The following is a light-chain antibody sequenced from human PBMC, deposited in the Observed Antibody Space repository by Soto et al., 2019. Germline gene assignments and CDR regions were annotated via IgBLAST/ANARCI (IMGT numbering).Light chain of an antibody. Sequence: EIVLTQSQATLSLSPVERAPLXCRASQSVSSYLAWYQQKPGQAPRLLIYDASNRATGIPARFSGSGSGTDFTLTISSLESEDFAVYYCQQRSNFITFGQGTRLENK. V-gene: IGKV3-11*01. J-gene: IGKJ5*01. CDR3: QQRSNFIT. CDR2: DAS. CDR1: QSVSSY.